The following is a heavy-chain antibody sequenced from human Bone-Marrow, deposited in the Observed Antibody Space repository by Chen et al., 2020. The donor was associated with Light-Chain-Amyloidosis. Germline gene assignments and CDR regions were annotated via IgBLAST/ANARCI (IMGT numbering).Heavy chain of an antibody. CDR1: GFTFSKYN. V-gene: IGHV3-21*01. J-gene: IGHJ4*02. D-gene: IGHD3-22*01. CDR2: ITTTSKYI. Sequence: QWGESGGVLVKLGGSLRLSRSASGFTFSKYNLNGVRQAPGKGLEWVSSITTTSKYIYYRASVKGRFTIYRDNARNSVYLQMNGLRVEDTAVYYCARVDYYDNSGYYERMDDWGQGTRVTVSS. CDR3: ARVDYYDNSGYYERMDD.